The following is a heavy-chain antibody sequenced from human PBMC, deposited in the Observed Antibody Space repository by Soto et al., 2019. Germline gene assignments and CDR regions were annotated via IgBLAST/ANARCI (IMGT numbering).Heavy chain of an antibody. V-gene: IGHV1-46*01. CDR1: GYTFTNYY. Sequence: QVQLVQSGAEVKKPGASVKVSCKASGYTFTNYYMHWVRQAPGQGLVWMGIINPSGGSTSYAQKFQGRVTMTRDTSTSTVYRGRSTLRSEDTAVYYCARSERTRVTTGDFDYWGQGTLVTVSS. J-gene: IGHJ4*02. D-gene: IGHD4-17*01. CDR3: ARSERTRVTTGDFDY. CDR2: INPSGGST.